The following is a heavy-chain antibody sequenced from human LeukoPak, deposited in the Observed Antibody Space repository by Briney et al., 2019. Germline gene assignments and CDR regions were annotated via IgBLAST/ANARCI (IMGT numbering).Heavy chain of an antibody. D-gene: IGHD4-17*01. J-gene: IGHJ4*02. Sequence: GGSLRLSCAASGFTFSSYSMNWVRQAPGKGLEWVSYISSSSSTIYYADSVKGRFTISRDNAKNSLYLQMNSLRAEDTAVYYCAKERDYGDYRFDYWGQRTLVTVSS. CDR1: GFTFSSYS. CDR3: AKERDYGDYRFDY. CDR2: ISSSSSTI. V-gene: IGHV3-48*01.